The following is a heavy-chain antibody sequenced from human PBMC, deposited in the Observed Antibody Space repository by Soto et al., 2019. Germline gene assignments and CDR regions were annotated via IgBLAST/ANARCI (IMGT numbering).Heavy chain of an antibody. Sequence: GSLRLSCTASGFTFGDYAISFCRHAPLKWLEWVGFIRSKAYGGTTEYAASVKGRFTISRDDSKSIAYLQMNSLKTEDTAVYYCTRDLNYYDSSGYDYWGQGTLVTVSS. CDR1: GFTFGDYA. V-gene: IGHV3-49*03. CDR2: IRSKAYGGTT. D-gene: IGHD3-22*01. J-gene: IGHJ4*02. CDR3: TRDLNYYDSSGYDY.